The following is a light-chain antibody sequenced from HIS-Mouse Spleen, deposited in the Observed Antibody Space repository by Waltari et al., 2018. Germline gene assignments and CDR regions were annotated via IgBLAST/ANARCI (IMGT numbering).Light chain of an antibody. Sequence: QSALTQPASVSGSPAQSITISCPRTSRQVGRYNLLSWYQQQPGKAPKLMIYEGSKRPSGVSNRFSGSKSGNTASLTISGLQAEDEADYYCCSYAGSSTWVFGGGTKLTVL. J-gene: IGLJ3*02. CDR1: SRQVGRYNL. V-gene: IGLV2-23*01. CDR3: CSYAGSSTWV. CDR2: EGS.